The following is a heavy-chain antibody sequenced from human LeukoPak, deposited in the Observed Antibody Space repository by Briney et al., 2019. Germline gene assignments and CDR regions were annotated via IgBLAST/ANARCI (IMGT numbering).Heavy chain of an antibody. V-gene: IGHV4-38-2*01. CDR3: ARRGSSSWYFDY. Sequence: SETLSLTCAVAGYSISSGYYWGWIRQPPGKGLEWIGSIYHSGSTYYNPSLKSRVTISVDTSKNQFSLKLSSVTAADTAVYYCARRGSSSWYFDYWGQGTLVTVSS. CDR2: IYHSGST. CDR1: GYSISSGYY. D-gene: IGHD6-13*01. J-gene: IGHJ4*02.